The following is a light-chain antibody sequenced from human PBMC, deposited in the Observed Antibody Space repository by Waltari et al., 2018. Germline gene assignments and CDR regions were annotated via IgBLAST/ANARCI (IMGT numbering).Light chain of an antibody. V-gene: IGKV1-12*01. Sequence: DIQMNQSPSSVSASVGDRVTITCRTSQGCSSWLAWYQEKPGKAPKLLIYAAYTLQSGVPSRCSGSGSGTHFTLTISSLQPEDIATYYCQQAYSLPRTFGQGTTVEIK. CDR2: AAY. CDR3: QQAYSLPRT. CDR1: QGCSSW. J-gene: IGKJ1*01.